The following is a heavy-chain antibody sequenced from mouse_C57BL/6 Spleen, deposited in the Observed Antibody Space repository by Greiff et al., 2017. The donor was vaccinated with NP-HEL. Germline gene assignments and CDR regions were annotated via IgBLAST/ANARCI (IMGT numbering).Heavy chain of an antibody. V-gene: IGHV1-72*01. CDR3: ARWRLGGLSYWYFDV. Sequence: QVQLQQSGAELVKPGASVKLSCKASGYTFTSYWMHWVKQRPGRGLEWIGRIDPNSGGTKYNEKFKSKATLTVDKPSSTAYMQLSSLTSEDSAVYYCARWRLGGLSYWYFDVWGTGTTVTVSS. CDR2: IDPNSGGT. J-gene: IGHJ1*03. CDR1: GYTFTSYW. D-gene: IGHD4-1*01.